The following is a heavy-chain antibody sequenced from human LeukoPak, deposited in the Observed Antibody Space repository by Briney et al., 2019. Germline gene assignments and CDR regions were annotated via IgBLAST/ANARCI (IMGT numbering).Heavy chain of an antibody. V-gene: IGHV3-30*04. CDR2: ISYDGTNK. Sequence: PGGSLRLSCAASGFTISGYAMHWVRQAPGKGLEWVAVISYDGTNKYYADSVKGRFTISRDNSKNTLYLQMNSLRVEDTAVYYCARAELLSLDYWGQGTLVTVSS. J-gene: IGHJ4*02. CDR3: ARAELLSLDY. D-gene: IGHD1-7*01. CDR1: GFTISGYA.